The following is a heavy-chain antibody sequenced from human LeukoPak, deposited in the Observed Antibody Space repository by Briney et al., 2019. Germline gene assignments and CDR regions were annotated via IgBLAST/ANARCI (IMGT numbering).Heavy chain of an antibody. CDR2: INPNSGGT. V-gene: IGHV1-2*02. CDR3: ARDWGSSWIHDAFDI. D-gene: IGHD6-13*01. J-gene: IGHJ3*02. CDR1: GYTFTGYY. Sequence: ASVKVSCKASGYTFTGYYMHWVRQAPGQGLEWMGWINPNSGGTNYAQKFQGRVTMTRDTSISTAYMELSRLRSDDTAVYYYARDWGSSWIHDAFDIWGQGTMVTVSS.